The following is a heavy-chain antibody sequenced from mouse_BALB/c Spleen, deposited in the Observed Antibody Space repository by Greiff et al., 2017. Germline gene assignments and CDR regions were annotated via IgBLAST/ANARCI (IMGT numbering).Heavy chain of an antibody. D-gene: IGHD2-1*01. CDR3: AREDGNYDFDY. Sequence: VQLKESGPGLVKPSQSLSLTCTVTGYSITSDYAWNWIRQFPGNKLEWMGYISYSGSTSYNPSLKSRISITRDTSKNQFFLQLNSVTTEDTATYYCAREDGNYDFDYWGQGTTLTVSS. V-gene: IGHV3-2*02. J-gene: IGHJ2*01. CDR2: ISYSGST. CDR1: GYSITSDYA.